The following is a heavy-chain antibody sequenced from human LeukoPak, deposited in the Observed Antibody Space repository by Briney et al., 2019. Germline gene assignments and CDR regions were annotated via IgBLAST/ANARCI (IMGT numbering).Heavy chain of an antibody. D-gene: IGHD2-2*01. J-gene: IGHJ5*02. CDR2: INSDGSST. V-gene: IGHV3-74*01. CDR3: ARPASQYCSSTSCPNWHWFDP. CDR1: GFTFSKYW. Sequence: GGSLRLSCAASGFTFSKYWMHWVRQAPGKGLVWVSRINSDGSSTSHADSVKGRFTISRDNAKNTLYLQMNSLRAEDTAVYYCARPASQYCSSTSCPNWHWFDPWGQGTLVTVSS.